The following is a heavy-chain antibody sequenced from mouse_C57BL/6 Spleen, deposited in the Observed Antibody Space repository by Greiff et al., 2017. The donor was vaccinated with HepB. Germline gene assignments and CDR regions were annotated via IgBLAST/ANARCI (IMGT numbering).Heavy chain of an antibody. CDR3: ARQGDDYGFAY. D-gene: IGHD2-4*01. CDR1: GFTFSSYG. J-gene: IGHJ3*01. CDR2: ISSGGSYT. V-gene: IGHV5-6*02. Sequence: EVKLVESGGDLVKPGGSLKLSCAASGFTFSSYGMSWVRQTPDKRLEWVATISSGGSYTYYPDSLKGRVTISRDNAKNTLYLQMSSLKSEDTAMYYCARQGDDYGFAYWGQGTLVTVSA.